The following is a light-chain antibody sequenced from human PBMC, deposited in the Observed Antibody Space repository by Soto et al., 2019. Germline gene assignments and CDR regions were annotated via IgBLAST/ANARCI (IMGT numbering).Light chain of an antibody. CDR3: QTWGTGTLV. J-gene: IGLJ2*01. V-gene: IGLV4-69*01. CDR1: SGHSSYA. CDR2: LPSDGGH. Sequence: QSVLTQSPSASASLGASVKLTCTLSSGHSSYAIAWHQQQPEKGPRYLMKLPSDGGHTKGDGIPDRFSGSSSGTERYLTISSLQSEDEADYYCQTWGTGTLVFGGGTQLTVL.